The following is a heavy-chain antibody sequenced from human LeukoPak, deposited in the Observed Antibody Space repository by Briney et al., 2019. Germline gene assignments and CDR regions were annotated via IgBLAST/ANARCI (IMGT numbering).Heavy chain of an antibody. D-gene: IGHD3-16*01. V-gene: IGHV1-2*06. CDR3: AGGRMGFIDY. CDR2: INPNSGDT. Sequence: ASVTVSCKASGYTFTGYHMHWVRQAPGQGLEWMGRINPNSGDTNYAQKFQGRVTMTRDTSISTAYVELGSLRSEDTAVYYCAGGRMGFIDYWGQGTLVTVSS. CDR1: GYTFTGYH. J-gene: IGHJ4*02.